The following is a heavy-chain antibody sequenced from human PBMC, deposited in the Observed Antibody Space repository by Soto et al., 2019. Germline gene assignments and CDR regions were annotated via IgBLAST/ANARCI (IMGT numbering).Heavy chain of an antibody. J-gene: IGHJ6*02. CDR1: GGTFSSYA. CDR2: IIPIFGTA. D-gene: IGHD5-12*01. Sequence: QVQLVQSGAEVKKPGSSVKVSCKASGGTFSSYAISWVRQAPGQGLEWMGGIIPIFGTANYAQKFQGRVTITAXXXTXSAYMELSSLRSEDTAVYYCAPQPMATITSYSGMDVWGQGTTVTVSS. CDR3: APQPMATITSYSGMDV. V-gene: IGHV1-69*12.